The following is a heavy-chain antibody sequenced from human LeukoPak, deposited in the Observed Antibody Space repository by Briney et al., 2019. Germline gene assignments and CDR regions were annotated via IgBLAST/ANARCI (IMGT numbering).Heavy chain of an antibody. D-gene: IGHD2-15*01. V-gene: IGHV3-23*01. CDR1: GFTFSSYA. CDR2: ISGSGGST. CDR3: AKDEEVVVGHYYYGMDV. Sequence: GGSLRLSCAASGFTFSSYAMSWVRQAPGEGLEWVSAISGSGGSTYYADSVKGRFTISRDNSKNTLYLQMNSLRAEDTAVYYCAKDEEVVVGHYYYGMDVWGQGTTVTVSS. J-gene: IGHJ6*02.